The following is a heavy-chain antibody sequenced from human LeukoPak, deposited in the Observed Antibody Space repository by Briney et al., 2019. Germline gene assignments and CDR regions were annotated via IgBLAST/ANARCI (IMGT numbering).Heavy chain of an antibody. J-gene: IGHJ4*02. CDR2: ISSTSSYI. D-gene: IGHD3-22*01. Sequence: GGSLRLSCAASGFTFSSYSMNWVRQAPGKGLEWVSSISSTSSYIYYADSVKGRFTISRDNAKNSLYLQMNSLRAEDTAVYYCARDTYYYDSSRPDWGQGTLVTVSS. CDR3: ARDTYYYDSSRPD. CDR1: GFTFSSYS. V-gene: IGHV3-21*04.